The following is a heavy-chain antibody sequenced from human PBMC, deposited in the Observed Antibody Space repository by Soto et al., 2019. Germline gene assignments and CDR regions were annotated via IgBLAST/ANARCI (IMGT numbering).Heavy chain of an antibody. Sequence: QVQLQESGPGLVKPSETLSLTCTVSGGSISSYYWSWIRQPPGKGLEWIGYIYYSGSTNYNPSLKSRVTISVDTSKKQYSLKLSSVTAADTAVYYCARSYRRYCSGGSCYSYYYHDMDVWGKGTTVHVSS. CDR2: IYYSGST. V-gene: IGHV4-59*01. CDR1: GGSISSYY. J-gene: IGHJ6*03. D-gene: IGHD2-15*01. CDR3: ARSYRRYCSGGSCYSYYYHDMDV.